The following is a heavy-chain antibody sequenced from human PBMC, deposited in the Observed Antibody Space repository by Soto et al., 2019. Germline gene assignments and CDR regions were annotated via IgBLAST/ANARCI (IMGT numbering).Heavy chain of an antibody. CDR3: ARDRILTGGLGYYYYGMDV. V-gene: IGHV3-7*01. J-gene: IGHJ6*02. CDR2: IKQDGSEK. D-gene: IGHD3-9*01. CDR1: GFTFSSYW. Sequence: VGSLRLSCAASGFTFSSYWMSWVRQAPGKGLEWVANIKQDGSEKYYVDSVKGRFTISRDNAKNSLYLQMNSLRAEDTAVYYCARDRILTGGLGYYYYGMDVWGQGTTVTVSS.